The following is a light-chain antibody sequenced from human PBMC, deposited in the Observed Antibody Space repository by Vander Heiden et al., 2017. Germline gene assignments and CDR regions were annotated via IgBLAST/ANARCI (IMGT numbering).Light chain of an antibody. CDR3: QQSDRTLFT. V-gene: IGKV1-39*01. CDR2: AAS. CDR1: QSINTY. J-gene: IGKJ3*01. Sequence: DIQMTQSPVSLSASVGDRVTITCRASQSINTYLNWYQQKPGKAPKLLVYAASTLQSGVPSRFSGSGSGTDFTLSISSLQPEDFAIYYCQQSDRTLFTFGPGTKVDIK.